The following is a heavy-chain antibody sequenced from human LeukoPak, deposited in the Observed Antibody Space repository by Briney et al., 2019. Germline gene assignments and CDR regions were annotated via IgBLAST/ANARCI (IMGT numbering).Heavy chain of an antibody. CDR3: ARDRAYYYDSSGYYYFDP. V-gene: IGHV3-48*02. Sequence: GGSLRLSCAASGFIFSRYGMQWVRQAPGKGLEWVSYISFSGSPTQYADSVKGRFTISRDNAKNSLYLQMNSLRDEDTAVYYCARDRAYYYDSSGYYYFDPGGQGTLVTVPS. J-gene: IGHJ4*02. D-gene: IGHD3-22*01. CDR2: ISFSGSPT. CDR1: GFIFSRYG.